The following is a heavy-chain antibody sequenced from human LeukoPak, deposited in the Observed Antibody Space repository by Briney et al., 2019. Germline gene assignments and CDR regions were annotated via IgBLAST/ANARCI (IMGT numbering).Heavy chain of an antibody. CDR3: ARLAQSGNDYYMDV. CDR1: GGSLSSGSYY. V-gene: IGHV4-61*02. D-gene: IGHD5-24*01. Sequence: SETLSLTCTVSGGSLSSGSYYWSWIRQPAGKGLEWIGRIYTSGSTNYNPSLKSRVTISVDTSKNQFSLKLSSVTAADTAVYYCARLAQSGNDYYMDVWGKGTTVTVSS. CDR2: IYTSGST. J-gene: IGHJ6*03.